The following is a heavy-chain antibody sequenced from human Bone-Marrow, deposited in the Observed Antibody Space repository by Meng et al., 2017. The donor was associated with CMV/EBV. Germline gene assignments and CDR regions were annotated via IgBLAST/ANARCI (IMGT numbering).Heavy chain of an antibody. D-gene: IGHD3-16*01. J-gene: IGHJ6*02. V-gene: IGHV1-8*02. CDR3: ARGGGYYYYYGMDV. CDR1: GFTFSSYA. CDR2: MNPNSGNT. Sequence: GESLKISCAASGFTFSSYAMSWVRQAPGKGLEWMGWMNPNSGNTGYAQKFQGRVTMTRNTSISTAYMELSSLRSEDTAVYYCARGGGYYYYYGMDVWGQGTTVTVYS.